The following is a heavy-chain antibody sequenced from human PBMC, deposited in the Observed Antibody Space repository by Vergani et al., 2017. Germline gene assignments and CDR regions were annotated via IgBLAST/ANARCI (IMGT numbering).Heavy chain of an antibody. Sequence: QLQLQESGPGLVKPSATLSLTCSVSGASIRSSNYYWGWFRQPPGKGLEWIASIYYSGITYYNPSLKSRVTISVDTSKNQFSLKLSSMTAADTAVYFCAGHTTVEWLIKLGWIVPWGKGILVTDSS. CDR1: GASIRSSNYY. D-gene: IGHD3-3*01. V-gene: IGHV4-39*01. J-gene: IGHJ5*02. CDR3: AGHTTVEWLIKLGWIVP. CDR2: IYYSGIT.